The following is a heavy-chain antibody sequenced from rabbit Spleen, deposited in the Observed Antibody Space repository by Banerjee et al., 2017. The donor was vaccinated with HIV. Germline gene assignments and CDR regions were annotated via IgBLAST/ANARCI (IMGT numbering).Heavy chain of an antibody. Sequence: QEQLVESGGGLVQPEGSLTLTCTASGFSFSISYYMCWVRQAPGKGLEWIGCIATGSGASTWYATWAKGRFTISKASSTTVTLRMTSLTDADTATYFCGRGASPNSAVRAFDPWGPGTLVTVS. CDR1: GFSFSISYY. CDR3: GRGASPNSAVRAFDP. D-gene: IGHD7-1*01. J-gene: IGHJ2*01. V-gene: IGHV1S45*01. CDR2: IATGSGAST.